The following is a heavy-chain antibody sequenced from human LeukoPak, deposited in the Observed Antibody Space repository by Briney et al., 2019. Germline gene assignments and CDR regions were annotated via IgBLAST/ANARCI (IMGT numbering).Heavy chain of an antibody. J-gene: IGHJ4*02. CDR2: ISGSGGST. CDR1: GFTFSSYA. V-gene: IGHV3-23*01. D-gene: IGHD6-19*01. Sequence: GGSLRLSCAASGFTFSSYAMSWVRQAPGKGLEWVSAISGSGGSTYYADSVKGRFTISRDNSKNTLYLQMNSLRAEDTAVYYCARAIFGSGCPDDYWGQGTLVTVSS. CDR3: ARAIFGSGCPDDY.